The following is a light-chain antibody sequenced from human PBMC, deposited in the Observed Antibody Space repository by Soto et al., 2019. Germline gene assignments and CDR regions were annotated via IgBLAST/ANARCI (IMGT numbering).Light chain of an antibody. V-gene: IGKV3-11*01. CDR3: QQRTRWPMT. J-gene: IGKJ5*01. CDR1: QNLHSF. CDR2: DGS. Sequence: IVWRKCPATMSVSPGERVTLSCMASQNLHSFLNWYQQRPGQAPRPLIYDGSKRPAGVPDRISGDGSGTDYTLTISSLEPEDFAVYYCQQRTRWPMTFGQGTRLEIK.